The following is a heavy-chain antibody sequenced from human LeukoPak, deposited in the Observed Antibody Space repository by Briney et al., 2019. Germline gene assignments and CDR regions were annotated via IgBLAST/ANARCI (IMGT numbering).Heavy chain of an antibody. CDR3: ARNYYGSGSYYWYFDY. V-gene: IGHV4-38-2*02. D-gene: IGHD3-10*01. Sequence: PSETLSLTRTVSGYSISSGYYWGWIRQPPGKWLEWIGSIYHSGSTYYNPSLKSRVTISVDTSKNQFSLKLSSVTAADTAVYYCARNYYGSGSYYWYFDYWGQGTLVTVSS. CDR1: GYSISSGYY. J-gene: IGHJ4*02. CDR2: IYHSGST.